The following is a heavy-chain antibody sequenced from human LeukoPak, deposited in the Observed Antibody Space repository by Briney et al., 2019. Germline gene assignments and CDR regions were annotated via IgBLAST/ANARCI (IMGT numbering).Heavy chain of an antibody. Sequence: ASVKVACKASGYTFTSYGISWLRQAPGQGLEWMGWISAYNGNTNYAQKLQGRVTMTTDTSTSTAYMELRSLRSDDAAVYYWARDLYDLWSGREPYYFGYWGQGTLVTVAS. CDR2: ISAYNGNT. J-gene: IGHJ4*02. V-gene: IGHV1-18*01. CDR3: ARDLYDLWSGREPYYFGY. CDR1: GYTFTSYG. D-gene: IGHD3-3*01.